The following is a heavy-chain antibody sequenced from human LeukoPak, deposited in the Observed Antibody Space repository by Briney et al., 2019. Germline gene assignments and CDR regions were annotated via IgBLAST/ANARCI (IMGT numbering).Heavy chain of an antibody. CDR3: TSRSIAARPGSEFDY. CDR2: IRSKANSYAT. D-gene: IGHD6-6*01. Sequence: PGGSLRLSCAASGFTFSGSAMHWVRQASGKGLEWVGRIRSKANSYATAYAASVKGRFTISRDDSKNTAYLQMNSLKTEDTAVYYCTSRSIAARPGSEFDYWGQGTLVTVSS. V-gene: IGHV3-73*01. CDR1: GFTFSGSA. J-gene: IGHJ4*02.